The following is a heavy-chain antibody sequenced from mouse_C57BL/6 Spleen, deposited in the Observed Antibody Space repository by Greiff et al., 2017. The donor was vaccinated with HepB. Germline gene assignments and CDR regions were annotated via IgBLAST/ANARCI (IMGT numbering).Heavy chain of an antibody. CDR2: ISNGGGST. D-gene: IGHD4-1*01. J-gene: IGHJ3*01. CDR3: ARRVLTGSFAY. Sequence: EVQRVESGGGLVQPGGSLKLSCAASGFTFSDYYMYWVRQTPEKRLEWVAYISNGGGSTYYPDTVKGRFTISRDNAKNTLYLQMSRLKSEDTAMYYCARRVLTGSFAYWGQGTLVTVSA. CDR1: GFTFSDYY. V-gene: IGHV5-12*01.